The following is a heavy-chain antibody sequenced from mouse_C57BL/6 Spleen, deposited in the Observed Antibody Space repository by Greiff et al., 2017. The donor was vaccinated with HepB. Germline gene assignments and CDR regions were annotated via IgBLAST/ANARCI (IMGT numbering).Heavy chain of an antibody. D-gene: IGHD2-10*01. Sequence: EVKLMESGGGLVQPGGSLSLSCAASGFTFTDYYMSWVRQPPGKALEWLGFIRNKANGYTTEYSASVKGRFTISRDNSQSILYLQMNALRAEDSATYYCARSLTYYGNYFDYWGQGTTLTVSS. CDR3: ARSLTYYGNYFDY. CDR1: GFTFTDYY. CDR2: IRNKANGYTT. V-gene: IGHV7-3*01. J-gene: IGHJ2*01.